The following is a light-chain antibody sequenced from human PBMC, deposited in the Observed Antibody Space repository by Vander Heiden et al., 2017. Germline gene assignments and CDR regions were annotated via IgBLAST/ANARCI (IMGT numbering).Light chain of an antibody. J-gene: IGKJ2*02. V-gene: IGKV1-39*01. Sequence: DIQMTQSPSTMSASVGDRVTITCRASQSTDSYLNWYQQKPGKAPKHLIYAASTLRGGVPSRFSGSGSGTEFTLTINSLQPEDFATYYCQHSYGHPRTFGQGTKLEIK. CDR2: AAS. CDR1: QSTDSY. CDR3: QHSYGHPRT.